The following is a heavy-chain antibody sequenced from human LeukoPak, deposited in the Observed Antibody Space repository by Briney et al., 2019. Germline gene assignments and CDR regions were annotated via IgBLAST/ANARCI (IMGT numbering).Heavy chain of an antibody. CDR2: IHGGGETT. J-gene: IGHJ4*02. D-gene: IGHD2-15*01. Sequence: GGSLRLSCEASGFTFNNYSMSWVRQAPGKGLEWVSAIHGGGETTYYADSVKGRFTASRDNSKNTLYLQMNSLRAEDTAVYYCAKDPRSDGGHHFASWGQGILVTVSS. CDR3: AKDPRSDGGHHFAS. V-gene: IGHV3-23*01. CDR1: GFTFNNYS.